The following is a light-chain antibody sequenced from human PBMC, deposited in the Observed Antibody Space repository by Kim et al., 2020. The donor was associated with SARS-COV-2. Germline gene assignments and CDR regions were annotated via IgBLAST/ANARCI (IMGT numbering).Light chain of an antibody. CDR1: SSDFGNYNY. J-gene: IGLJ3*02. V-gene: IGLV2-14*03. CDR2: YVS. CDR3: SSYTSSNTHCL. Sequence: QSALTQPASVSGSPGQSITISCTGTSSDFGNYNYVSWYQQYPGKAPKLILYYVSSRPSGVSSRFSGSKSGNTASLTISGLQAEDEADYYCSSYTSSNTHCLFGGGTQLTVL.